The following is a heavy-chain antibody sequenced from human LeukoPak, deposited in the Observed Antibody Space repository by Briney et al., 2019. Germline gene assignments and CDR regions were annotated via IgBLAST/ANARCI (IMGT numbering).Heavy chain of an antibody. CDR2: FDPEDGET. J-gene: IGHJ6*02. CDR3: ATPYSGSYNPRYGMTS. D-gene: IGHD1-26*01. Sequence: GASVKVSCKVSGYTLTELSMHWVRQAPGKGLEWMGGFDPEDGETIYAQKFQGRVTMTEDTSTDTAYMELSSLRSEDTAVYYCATPYSGSYNPRYGMTSGAKGPRSPSP. CDR1: GYTLTELS. V-gene: IGHV1-24*01.